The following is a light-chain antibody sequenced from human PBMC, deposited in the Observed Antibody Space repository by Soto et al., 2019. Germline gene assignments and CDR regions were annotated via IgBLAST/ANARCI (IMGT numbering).Light chain of an antibody. CDR2: DDS. Sequence: SYELTQPPAISVAPGQTARITWGGNKVGRKIVHWYQEKVGQAPGLVVYDDSDRPSGIPERFSGSTSGNTATLTISRVEAGDEADYYCQVWDVSTVHYVFGTGTKVTVL. V-gene: IGLV3-21*02. CDR1: KVGRKI. J-gene: IGLJ1*01. CDR3: QVWDVSTVHYV.